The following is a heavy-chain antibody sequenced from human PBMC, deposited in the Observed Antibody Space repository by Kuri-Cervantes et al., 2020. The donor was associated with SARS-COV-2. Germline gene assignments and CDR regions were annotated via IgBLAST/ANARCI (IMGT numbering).Heavy chain of an antibody. J-gene: IGHJ4*02. CDR3: ARDADDSSGYDYFNY. Sequence: GGSLRLSCAASGFTFSSYAMHWVRQAPGKGLEWVAAISYDGSNKYYADSVKGRFTISRDNSNHTLYLQMNSLRAEDTAVYYCARDADDSSGYDYFNYWARGPLAPFP. V-gene: IGHV3-30*04. CDR2: ISYDGSNK. D-gene: IGHD3-22*01. CDR1: GFTFSSYA.